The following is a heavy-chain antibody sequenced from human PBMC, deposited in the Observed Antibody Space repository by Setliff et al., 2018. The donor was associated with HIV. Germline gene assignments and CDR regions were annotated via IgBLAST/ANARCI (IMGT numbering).Heavy chain of an antibody. CDR1: DGSMTSGSYY. CDR2: VYYSGTT. D-gene: IGHD2-2*01. V-gene: IGHV4-39*06. J-gene: IGHJ4*02. CDR3: ARLSCSSNSCPFDY. Sequence: SSETLSLTCSVSDGSMTSGSYYWGWIRQPPGKGLEWIGSVYYSGTTYYNPSLKSRLRMSVDTSKNQFTLKVISMTAADTAVYYCARLSCSSNSCPFDYWVQGHWSPSPQ.